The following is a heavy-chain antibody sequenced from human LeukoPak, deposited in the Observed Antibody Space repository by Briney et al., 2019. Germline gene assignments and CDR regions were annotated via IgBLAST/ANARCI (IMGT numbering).Heavy chain of an antibody. CDR1: GYTFTGYY. CDR3: ARDFTYCSGGSCYEPFDY. Sequence: ASVKVSCKASGYTFTGYYMHWVRQAPGQGLEWMGWINPNSGGTNYAQKFQGRVTMTRDTSISTAYMELSRLRSDDTAVYYCARDFTYCSGGSCYEPFDYWGQGTLVTVSS. J-gene: IGHJ4*02. V-gene: IGHV1-2*02. CDR2: INPNSGGT. D-gene: IGHD2-15*01.